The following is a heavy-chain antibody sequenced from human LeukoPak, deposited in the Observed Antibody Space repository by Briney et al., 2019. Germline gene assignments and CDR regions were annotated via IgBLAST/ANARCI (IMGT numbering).Heavy chain of an antibody. D-gene: IGHD3-22*01. CDR1: GSTLTKLS. CDR3: ATAAEIYYYDTGGI. CDR2: FDPEADET. Sequence: GASVKVSCKVFGSTLTKLSMHWVRQAPGKGLEGMGGFDPEADETVYAQNFHGRVTVTEDTSSDTTYMELSSLRSEDTAVYYCATAAEIYYYDTGGIWGQGTMVTVSS. J-gene: IGHJ3*02. V-gene: IGHV1-24*01.